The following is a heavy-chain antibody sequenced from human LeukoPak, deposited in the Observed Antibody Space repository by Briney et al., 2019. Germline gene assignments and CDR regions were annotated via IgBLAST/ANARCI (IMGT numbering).Heavy chain of an antibody. CDR2: INQDGSEK. CDR3: ARDRALYDSRRGYYYTEDDY. D-gene: IGHD3-22*01. Sequence: GGSLRLSCAGSGFTFGDYWMTWVRQAPGKGLEWVANINQDGSEKYYLDSVKGRFTISRDNARNSLYLQMSSLRADDTSVYYCARDRALYDSRRGYYYTEDDYWGQGTLVTVSS. J-gene: IGHJ4*02. V-gene: IGHV3-7*01. CDR1: GFTFGDYW.